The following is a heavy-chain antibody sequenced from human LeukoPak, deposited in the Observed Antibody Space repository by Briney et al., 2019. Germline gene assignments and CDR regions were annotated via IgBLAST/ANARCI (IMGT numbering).Heavy chain of an antibody. J-gene: IGHJ3*02. Sequence: GGSLRLSCAASGFTFSSYSMNWFRQAPGKGLEWVSSISSSSSYIYYADSVKGRFTISRDNAKNSLYLQMNSLRAEDTAVYYCAREGDQLRASGAFDIWGQGTMVTVSS. CDR2: ISSSSSYI. D-gene: IGHD2-2*01. V-gene: IGHV3-21*01. CDR1: GFTFSSYS. CDR3: AREGDQLRASGAFDI.